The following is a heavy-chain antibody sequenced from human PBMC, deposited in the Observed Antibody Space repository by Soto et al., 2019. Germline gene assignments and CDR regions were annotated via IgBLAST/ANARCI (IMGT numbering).Heavy chain of an antibody. CDR3: AGGISRPLH. V-gene: IGHV3-7*04. CDR1: GFTFSSYW. CDR2: IKQDGSEK. Sequence: GGSLRVSCAASGFTFSSYWMSWVLQAPGKGLEWVANIKQDGSEKYYVDSVKGRFTISRDKAKNSLYLQMNSLRAEDTAVYYCAGGISRPLHWGQGTLVTVSS. J-gene: IGHJ4*02.